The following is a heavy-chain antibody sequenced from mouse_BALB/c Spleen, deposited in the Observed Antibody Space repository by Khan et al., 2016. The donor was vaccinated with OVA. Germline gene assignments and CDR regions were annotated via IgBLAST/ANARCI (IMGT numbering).Heavy chain of an antibody. CDR1: GFSLTGFG. J-gene: IGHJ3*01. V-gene: IGHV2-6-7*01. Sequence: QVQLKESGPGLVAPSQSLSITCTVSGFSLTGFGINWVRQPPRKGLEWLGMIWGDGSTDYNSALKSRLSISKDNSKSQVFLKMNSLQTDDTARYXCARDLRLVGFAYWGQGTLVTVSA. CDR2: IWGDGST. CDR3: ARDLRLVGFAY. D-gene: IGHD1-2*01.